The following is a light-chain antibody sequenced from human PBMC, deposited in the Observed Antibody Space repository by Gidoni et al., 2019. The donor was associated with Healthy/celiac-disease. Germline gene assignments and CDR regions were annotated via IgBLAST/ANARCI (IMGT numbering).Light chain of an antibody. V-gene: IGLV1-40*01. CDR2: GNT. J-gene: IGLJ7*01. CDR3: QSYDSSLSGSAV. Sequence: QSVLTQPPSVSGAPGQRVTISCTGSSSNIGSHYAVHWYQQLPGTAPKLLISGNTNRPSGVPDRFSGSKSGTSASLAITGLQAEDEADYYCQSYDSSLSGSAVFGGGTQLTVV. CDR1: SSNIGSHYA.